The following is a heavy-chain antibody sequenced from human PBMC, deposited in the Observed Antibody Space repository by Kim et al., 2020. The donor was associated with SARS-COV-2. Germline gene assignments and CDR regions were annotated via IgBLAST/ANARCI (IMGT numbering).Heavy chain of an antibody. J-gene: IGHJ4*02. V-gene: IGHV3-74*03. CDR3: ARHFDSLSLR. CDR1: GFTLSRYW. D-gene: IGHD3-9*01. CDR2: ISADGRTT. Sequence: GGSLRLSCAASGFTLSRYWMNWVRQAPGKGLEWVLSISADGRTTKYADSVKGRFTISRDNAKNTLYLQMESLRVDDTAVYYCARHFDSLSLRWGQGTLVTGSS.